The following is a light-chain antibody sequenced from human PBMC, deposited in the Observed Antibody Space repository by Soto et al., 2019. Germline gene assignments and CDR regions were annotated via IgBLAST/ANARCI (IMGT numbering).Light chain of an antibody. Sequence: DIHMTHSPASLSASVGDRVTITCRASQSISSYLNWYQQKPGKAPKLLIYAASSLQSGVPSRFSGSGSGTHFTLTISSLQPEDFATYYCQQSYNSPFTFGPGTKVDIK. J-gene: IGKJ3*01. V-gene: IGKV1-39*01. CDR1: QSISSY. CDR3: QQSYNSPFT. CDR2: AAS.